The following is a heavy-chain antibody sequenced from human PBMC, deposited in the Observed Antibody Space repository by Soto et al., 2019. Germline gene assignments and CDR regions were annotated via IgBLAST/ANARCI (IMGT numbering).Heavy chain of an antibody. Sequence: PEGSLRLSCAASGFTLSSHAMHWVRQTPGKGLEWLSIISYDGSTTYYSDSVKGRFTISRDNSKNTLYLQMRSLRPDDTGVYFCARHLASTVTTSGCFDPWGQGTLVTVAS. CDR2: ISYDGSTT. J-gene: IGHJ5*02. D-gene: IGHD4-4*01. CDR1: GFTLSSHA. CDR3: ARHLASTVTTSGCFDP. V-gene: IGHV3-30-3*01.